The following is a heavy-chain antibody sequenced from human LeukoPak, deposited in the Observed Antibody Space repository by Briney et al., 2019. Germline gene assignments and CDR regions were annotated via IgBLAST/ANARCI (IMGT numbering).Heavy chain of an antibody. CDR3: ASRAGYTGSWSAFDY. D-gene: IGHD6-13*01. CDR2: IKQDGSEK. J-gene: IGHJ4*02. Sequence: GGSLRLSCAASAFTLTSYAMSWVRQAPGKGLEWVANIKQDGSEKYYVDSVKGRFTISRDNAKNSLYLQMNSLRAEDTAVYYCASRAGYTGSWSAFDYWGQGTLVTVSS. V-gene: IGHV3-7*05. CDR1: AFTLTSYA.